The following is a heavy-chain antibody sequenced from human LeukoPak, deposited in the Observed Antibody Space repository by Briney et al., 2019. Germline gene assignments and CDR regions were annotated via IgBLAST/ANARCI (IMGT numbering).Heavy chain of an antibody. CDR3: ARLRFDFWSGYTLPYFDY. Sequence: KTSETLSLTCTVSGGSISSSSYSWGWIRQPPGKGLEWIGSIYYSGTTYYNPSLKSRVTISVDTSKIQFSLKLSSVAATDTAVYFCARLRFDFWSGYTLPYFDYWGQGTLVTVSS. J-gene: IGHJ4*02. CDR2: IYYSGTT. D-gene: IGHD3-3*01. V-gene: IGHV4-39*01. CDR1: GGSISSSSYS.